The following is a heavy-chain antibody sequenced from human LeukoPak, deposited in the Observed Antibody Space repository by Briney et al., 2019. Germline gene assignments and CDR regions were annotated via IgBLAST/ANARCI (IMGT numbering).Heavy chain of an antibody. J-gene: IGHJ4*02. Sequence: ASVKVSCKASGYTFTGYYMHWVRQAPGQGLEWMGWSNPNSGGTNYAQKFQGRVTMTRDTSISTAYMELSRLRSDDTAVYYCASVLGYCSGGSCYPPRYWGQGTLVTVSS. CDR2: SNPNSGGT. D-gene: IGHD2-15*01. CDR1: GYTFTGYY. CDR3: ASVLGYCSGGSCYPPRY. V-gene: IGHV1-2*02.